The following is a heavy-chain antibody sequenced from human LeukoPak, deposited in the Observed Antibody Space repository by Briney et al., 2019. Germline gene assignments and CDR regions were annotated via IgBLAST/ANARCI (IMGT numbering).Heavy chain of an antibody. V-gene: IGHV3-9*01. CDR2: ISWNSGSI. CDR1: GFTFDDYA. D-gene: IGHD6-13*01. Sequence: GGSLRLSCAASGFTFDDYAMHWVRQAPGKGLEWVSGISWNSGSIGYADSVKGRFTISRDNAKNSLYLQMNSLRAEDTALYYCAKIAAAGNAYYYGMDVWGQGTTVTVSS. J-gene: IGHJ6*02. CDR3: AKIAAAGNAYYYGMDV.